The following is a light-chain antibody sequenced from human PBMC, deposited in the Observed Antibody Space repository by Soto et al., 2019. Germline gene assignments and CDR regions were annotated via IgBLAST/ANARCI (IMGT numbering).Light chain of an antibody. CDR2: DAS. CDR3: QQYQNLPLT. Sequence: DSQMTQSPSSLSASVGDRVTITCQASQDISTYLNWYQQKPGKAPKLLIYDASNLETGVPSRFSGGGSGTVFTFTISSLQPEYIATYYCQQYQNLPLTLGGGTKVEIK. J-gene: IGKJ4*01. CDR1: QDISTY. V-gene: IGKV1-33*01.